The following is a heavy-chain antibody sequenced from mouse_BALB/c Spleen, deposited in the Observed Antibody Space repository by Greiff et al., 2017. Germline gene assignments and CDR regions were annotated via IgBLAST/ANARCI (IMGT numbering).Heavy chain of an antibody. CDR1: GFTFSSYT. V-gene: IGHV5-12-2*01. CDR3: ARHLYYGNAMDY. D-gene: IGHD2-1*01. Sequence: EVQVVESGGGLVQPGGSLKLSCAASGFTFSSYTMSWVRQTPEKSLEWVAYIGTGGGSTYYPDNVKGRATISRDNATNTLYLQLSSLTSEDTAMYYCARHLYYGNAMDYWGQGTTVTVSS. CDR2: IGTGGGST. J-gene: IGHJ2*01.